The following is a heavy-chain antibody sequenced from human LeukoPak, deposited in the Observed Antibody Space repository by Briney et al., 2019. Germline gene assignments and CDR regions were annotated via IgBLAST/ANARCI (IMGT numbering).Heavy chain of an antibody. CDR2: ISRNGAST. CDR3: ARDGGPTAAAGTDY. CDR1: GFTFSSYA. J-gene: IGHJ4*02. D-gene: IGHD6-13*01. Sequence: GGSLRLSCAPSGFTFSSYAMHWVRQAPGKGLEYVSAISRNGASTYYANSVKGRFTISRDNSKDMLYLQMGSLRAEDMAVYYCARDGGPTAAAGTDYWGQGTLVIVSS. V-gene: IGHV3-64*01.